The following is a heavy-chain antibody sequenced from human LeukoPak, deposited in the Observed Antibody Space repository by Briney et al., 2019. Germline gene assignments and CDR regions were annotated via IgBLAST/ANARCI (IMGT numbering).Heavy chain of an antibody. D-gene: IGHD5-12*01. CDR2: IVVGSGNT. Sequence: SVKVSCKASGFTFTSSAMQWVRQARGQRLEWIRWIVVGSGNTNYAQKFQERVTITRDMSTSTAYMELSSLRSEDTAVYYCAVTGYSGDPYYFDYWGQGTLVTVSS. CDR1: GFTFTSSA. V-gene: IGHV1-58*02. CDR3: AVTGYSGDPYYFDY. J-gene: IGHJ4*02.